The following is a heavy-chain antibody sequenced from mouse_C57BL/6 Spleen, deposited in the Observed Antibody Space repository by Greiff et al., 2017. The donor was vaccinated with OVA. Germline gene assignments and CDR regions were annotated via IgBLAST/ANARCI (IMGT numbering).Heavy chain of an antibody. CDR1: GYSITSGYY. CDR3: ARDQETGTGYFGV. V-gene: IGHV3-6*01. J-gene: IGHJ1*03. CDR2: ISYDGSN. D-gene: IGHD4-1*01. Sequence: VQLQQSGPGLVKPSQSLSLTCSVTGYSITSGYYWNWIRQFPGNKLEWMGYISYDGSNNYNPSLKNRISITRDTSKNQFFLKLNSVTTEDTATYYCARDQETGTGYFGVWGTGTTVTVSS.